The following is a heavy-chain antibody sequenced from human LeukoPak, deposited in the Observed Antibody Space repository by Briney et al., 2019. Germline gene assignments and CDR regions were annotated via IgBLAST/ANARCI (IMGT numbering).Heavy chain of an antibody. CDR2: IYPGDSDT. CDR3: ARTHCSSTSCYPNFDY. J-gene: IGHJ4*02. Sequence: GESLKISCKGSGYSFTSYWIGWVRQMPGKGLEWMGIIYPGDSDTRYSPSFQGQVTISADKSISTAYLQWSSLKASDTAMYYCARTHCSSTSCYPNFDYWGQGTLVTVSS. D-gene: IGHD2-2*01. CDR1: GYSFTSYW. V-gene: IGHV5-51*01.